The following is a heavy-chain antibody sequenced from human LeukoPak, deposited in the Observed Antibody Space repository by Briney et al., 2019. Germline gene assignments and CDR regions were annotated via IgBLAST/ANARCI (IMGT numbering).Heavy chain of an antibody. CDR3: STSTDSRYSGSYSGS. Sequence: GGSLRLSCEASGFTFSNAWMSWVRQAPGKGLEWVGRIKRKTDGWTTDYAAPVKGRFTISRDDSKNTLYLQMNSLKTEDTAVYYCSTSTDSRYSGSYSGSWGQGTLVTVSS. J-gene: IGHJ5*02. V-gene: IGHV3-15*01. CDR1: GFTFSNAW. D-gene: IGHD1-26*01. CDR2: IKRKTDGWTT.